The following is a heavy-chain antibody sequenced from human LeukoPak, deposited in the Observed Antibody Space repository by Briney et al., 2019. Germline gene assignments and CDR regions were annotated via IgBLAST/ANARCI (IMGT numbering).Heavy chain of an antibody. V-gene: IGHV3-43*02. CDR2: TSGDVGTT. CDR1: GFKFADYA. D-gene: IGHD7-27*01. CDR3: AKDMVWGWFFDL. J-gene: IGHJ2*01. Sequence: GGSLRLSCAASGFKFADYAMHWVRQIPGGGLEWVSLTSGDVGTTYFADSVKGRFTISRDNSKNSLYLQMNSLRTEDTAFYYCAKDMVWGWFFDLWGRGILVTVSS.